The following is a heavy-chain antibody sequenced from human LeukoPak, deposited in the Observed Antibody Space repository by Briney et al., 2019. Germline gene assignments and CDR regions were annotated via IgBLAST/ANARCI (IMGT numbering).Heavy chain of an antibody. D-gene: IGHD3-3*01. CDR3: ARLTSGNGLDV. CDR1: GFTVSNNY. CDR2: IYSGNRT. Sequence: AGSLRLSCAASGFTVSNNYMTWFRQAPGKGLEWASVIYSGNRTKYADSVKGRFIISRDNSKNTLLFQMNSLRAADTAVYYCARLTSGNGLDVWGQGTTVTVS. J-gene: IGHJ6*02. V-gene: IGHV3-66*04.